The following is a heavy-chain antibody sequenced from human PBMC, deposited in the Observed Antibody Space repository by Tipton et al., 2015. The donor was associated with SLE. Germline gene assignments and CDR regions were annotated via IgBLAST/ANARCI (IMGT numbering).Heavy chain of an antibody. D-gene: IGHD1-1*01. J-gene: IGHJ3*02. CDR2: IYYSGST. Sequence: TLSLTCAVSGYSISSGYYWGWIRQPPGKGLGWIGSIYYSGSTYYNPSLKSRVTISVDTSKNQFSLKLSSVTAADTAVYYCARLPLYGWNDGGAFDIWGQGTMVTVSS. CDR3: ARLPLYGWNDGGAFDI. V-gene: IGHV4-38-2*01. CDR1: GYSISSGYY.